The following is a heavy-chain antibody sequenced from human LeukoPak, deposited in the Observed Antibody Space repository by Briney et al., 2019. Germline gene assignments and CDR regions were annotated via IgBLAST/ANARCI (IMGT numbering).Heavy chain of an antibody. CDR1: GFTFSDYN. Sequence: GGSLRLSCAASGFTFSDYNMNWVRQVPGKGLESVSYMSRSGDIIYYADSVKGRFTISRDNAKNSLYLQMNSLRAEDTAVYYCARAGGYYDSSGYSNWGQGTLVTVSS. D-gene: IGHD3-22*01. CDR2: MSRSGDII. CDR3: ARAGGYYDSSGYSN. V-gene: IGHV3-21*05. J-gene: IGHJ4*02.